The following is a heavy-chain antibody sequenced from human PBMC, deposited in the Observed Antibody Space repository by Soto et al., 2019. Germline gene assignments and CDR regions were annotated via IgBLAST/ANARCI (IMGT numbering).Heavy chain of an antibody. D-gene: IGHD6-19*01. J-gene: IGHJ5*02. CDR3: MRGDVGWLDDLRQGELDP. CDR1: GYSFTSYV. Sequence: QVHMVQSGAEVKKPGASVKVACKASGYSFTSYVVSWVRQAPGQGLEWMGWISTYNGNTNYAQKLQDRVKMTADTSTSTAYMELGSLRSDDTAIYYCMRGDVGWLDDLRQGELDPWAQGTLVTVSA. CDR2: ISTYNGNT. V-gene: IGHV1-18*01.